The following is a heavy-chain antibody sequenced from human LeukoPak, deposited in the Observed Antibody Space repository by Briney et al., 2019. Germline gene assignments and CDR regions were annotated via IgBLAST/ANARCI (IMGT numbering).Heavy chain of an antibody. CDR1: VGSICGYY. J-gene: IGHJ6*02. CDR2: IYYSGST. Sequence: SETLSLTSTVPVGSICGYYWSCIRAPLRRGLEWIGYIYYSGSTNDNPSLKSRVTISVDTSKNQFSLKLSSVTAADTAVYYCASGGWYGVAGMDAWGQGTTVTVSS. V-gene: IGHV4-59*01. D-gene: IGHD6-19*01. CDR3: ASGGWYGVAGMDA.